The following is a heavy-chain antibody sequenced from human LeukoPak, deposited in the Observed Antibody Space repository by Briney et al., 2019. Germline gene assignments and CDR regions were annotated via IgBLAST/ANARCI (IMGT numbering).Heavy chain of an antibody. CDR1: GDIFTGYY. CDR3: ARGLVGATTSGWFDP. D-gene: IGHD1-26*01. CDR2: INPNSDVT. V-gene: IGHV1-2*06. Sequence: GASVKVSCKASGDIFTGYYIQWVRQAPGQGLEWMGRINPNSDVTNYTQKFQGRVTMTSDTSISTAYMELSRLRSDDTAVYYCARGLVGATTSGWFDPWGQGTLVTVSS. J-gene: IGHJ5*02.